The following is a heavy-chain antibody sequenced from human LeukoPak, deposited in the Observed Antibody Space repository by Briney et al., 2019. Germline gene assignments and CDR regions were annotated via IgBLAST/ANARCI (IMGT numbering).Heavy chain of an antibody. V-gene: IGHV4-4*07. J-gene: IGHJ4*02. D-gene: IGHD4-23*01. CDR3: ARVDDEPGNEASFDY. Sequence: PSETLSLTCTVSGGSISSYYWSWIRQPAGKGLEWIGRIYTSGSTNYNPSLKSRVTMSVDTSKNQFSLKLSSVTAADTAVYYCARVDDEPGNEASFDYWGQGTLVTVSS. CDR2: IYTSGST. CDR1: GGSISSYY.